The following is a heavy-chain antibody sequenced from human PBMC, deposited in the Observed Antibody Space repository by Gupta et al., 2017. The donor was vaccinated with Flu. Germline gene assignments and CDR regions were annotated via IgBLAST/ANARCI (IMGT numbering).Heavy chain of an antibody. CDR1: GFPYSDHS. CDR3: ARAFTIATDQFDY. CDR2: VRTQAKGYIT. D-gene: IGHD2-21*01. V-gene: IGHV3-72*01. Sequence: EVHLLESGGGLVQPGESLRLSCAAPGFPYSDHSMHWIRQAPGKGPEWVGRVRTQAKGYITAYAASVQGRFTISRDDSRNSVHLQMNNLRIEDTAMYYCARAFTIATDQFDYWGQGTLVTVSS. J-gene: IGHJ4*02.